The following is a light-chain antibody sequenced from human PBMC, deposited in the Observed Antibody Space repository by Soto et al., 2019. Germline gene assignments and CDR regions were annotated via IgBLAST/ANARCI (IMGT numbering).Light chain of an antibody. Sequence: QSVLTQPASVSASPGQSITISWTGTSSDVGGSNFVSWYQQHPGKPPKLIIYDVATRPSGVSNRFSGSKSGSTASLIISRLQTEDEADYYCVSFTSSTTYVFGSGTKLTVL. J-gene: IGLJ1*01. CDR3: VSFTSSTTYV. V-gene: IGLV2-14*03. CDR1: SSDVGGSNF. CDR2: DVA.